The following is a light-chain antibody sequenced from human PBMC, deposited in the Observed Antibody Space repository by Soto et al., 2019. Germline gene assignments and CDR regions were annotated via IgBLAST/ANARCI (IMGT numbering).Light chain of an antibody. CDR2: EVT. Sequence: QSALTQPPSASGSPGQSVTISCTGTSSDVGGYNFVSWYQQHPGKAPNLIIYEVTKRPSGVPDRFSGSKSGNTASLTVSGLLAEDEADYYCASYAGGNQVFGTGTKLTVL. CDR1: SSDVGGYNF. V-gene: IGLV2-8*01. J-gene: IGLJ1*01. CDR3: ASYAGGNQV.